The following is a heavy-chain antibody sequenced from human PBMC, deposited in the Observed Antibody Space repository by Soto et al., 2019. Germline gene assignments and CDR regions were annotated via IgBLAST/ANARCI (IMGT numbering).Heavy chain of an antibody. CDR1: GFTFSSYA. Sequence: EVQLLESGGGLVQPGGSLRLSCAASGFTFSSYAMSWVRQAPGKGLEWVSAISGSGGSTYYADSVKGRFTISRDNSKNALYVEMSSLRAEDTAVYYCAKDLIAVAGRGVGAVDIWGQGTMVTVSS. J-gene: IGHJ3*02. V-gene: IGHV3-23*01. CDR3: AKDLIAVAGRGVGAVDI. CDR2: ISGSGGST. D-gene: IGHD6-19*01.